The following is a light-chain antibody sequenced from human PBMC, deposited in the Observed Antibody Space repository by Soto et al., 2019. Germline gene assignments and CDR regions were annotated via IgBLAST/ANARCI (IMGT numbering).Light chain of an antibody. V-gene: IGLV1-51*02. CDR2: END. CDR3: GTWDSSLSAGV. CDR1: NSNIGNNY. J-gene: IGLJ3*02. Sequence: QSVLTQPPSVSVAPGQKVTISCSGSNSNIGNNYVSWYQQLPGTAPKLLIYENDKRPSGIPDRFSGSKSGTSATLAITGLQTGDEADYYCGTWDSSLSAGVFGGGTKLTVL.